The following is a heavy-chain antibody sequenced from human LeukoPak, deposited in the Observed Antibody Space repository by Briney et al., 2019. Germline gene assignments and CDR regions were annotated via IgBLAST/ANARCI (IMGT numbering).Heavy chain of an antibody. CDR3: VRESIPGDRDFDY. CDR2: ISSGSRTI. Sequence: GGSLRLSCAASGLSFSGYSMNWVRQAPGRGLEWISYISSGSRTIFYADSVKGRFTISRDNAKNTLYLLMDSLRADDTAVYYCVRESIPGDRDFDYWGQGTLITVSS. CDR1: GLSFSGYS. V-gene: IGHV3-48*01. J-gene: IGHJ4*02. D-gene: IGHD7-27*01.